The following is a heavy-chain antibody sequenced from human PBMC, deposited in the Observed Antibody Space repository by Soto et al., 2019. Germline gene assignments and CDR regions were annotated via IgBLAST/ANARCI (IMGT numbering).Heavy chain of an antibody. CDR1: GYTFTSYG. V-gene: IGHV1-18*01. CDR2: ISAHNGNT. CDR3: ARDKGAYCGGDCYSTWFDP. Sequence: QVQLVQSGAEVKKPGASVKVSCKASGYTFTSYGISWVRQAPGQGLEWMGWISAHNGNTNYAQKLQGRVTMTTDTSTSTAYMELRSLRSDDTAVYYCARDKGAYCGGDCYSTWFDPWGQGTLVTVSS. J-gene: IGHJ5*02. D-gene: IGHD2-21*02.